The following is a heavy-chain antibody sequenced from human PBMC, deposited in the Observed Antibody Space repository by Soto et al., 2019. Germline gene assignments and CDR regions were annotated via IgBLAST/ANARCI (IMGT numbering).Heavy chain of an antibody. CDR1: GFTFSNFG. CDR2: IWHDGKNK. J-gene: IGHJ4*02. V-gene: IGHV3-33*01. Sequence: QVQVVESGGGVVQPGRSLRLSCVASGFTFSNFGMHWVRQAPGKGLELVAVIWHDGKNKYYADSAKGRFTVSRDNSKNTLYLQMNSLTAEDTAVYYCARDPGQDEAMDYWGQGTLVTVSS. CDR3: ARDPGQDEAMDY.